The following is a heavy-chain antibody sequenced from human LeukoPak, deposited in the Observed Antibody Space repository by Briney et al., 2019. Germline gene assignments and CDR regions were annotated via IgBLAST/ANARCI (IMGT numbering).Heavy chain of an antibody. Sequence: SVKVSCKASGYTFTDYYILWVRQAPGQGLEWMGRIIPIFGTANYAQKFQGRVTITTDESTSTAYMELSSLRSEDTAVYYCARGPLGRRGYSGYVIFDYWGQGTLVTVSS. J-gene: IGHJ4*02. CDR3: ARGPLGRRGYSGYVIFDY. D-gene: IGHD5-12*01. CDR1: GYTFTDYY. CDR2: IIPIFGTA. V-gene: IGHV1-69*05.